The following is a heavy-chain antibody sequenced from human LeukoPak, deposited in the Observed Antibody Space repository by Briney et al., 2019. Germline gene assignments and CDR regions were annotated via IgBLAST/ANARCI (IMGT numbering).Heavy chain of an antibody. CDR1: GFTFSTYA. Sequence: GGSLRLSCAASGFTFSTYAMSWVRQAPGKGLEWVSVIDSGGSTYYADSVKGRFTISRDNSKNTLYLQMNSLRAEDTAVYYCARGAAADYWGQGTLVAVSS. CDR2: IDSGGST. V-gene: IGHV3-53*01. D-gene: IGHD6-13*01. CDR3: ARGAAADY. J-gene: IGHJ4*02.